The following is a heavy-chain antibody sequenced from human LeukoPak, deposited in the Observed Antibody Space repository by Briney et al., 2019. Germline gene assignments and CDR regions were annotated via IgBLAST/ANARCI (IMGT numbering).Heavy chain of an antibody. CDR1: GFTFSSYS. J-gene: IGHJ4*02. Sequence: PGGSLRLSCAASGFTFSSYSMNWVRQAPGKGLEWVSSISSSSSYIYYADSVKGRFTISRDNAKNSLYLQMGSLRAEDTAVYYCARVDSTGWDDAFDYWGQGTLVTVSS. D-gene: IGHD6-19*01. CDR3: ARVDSTGWDDAFDY. V-gene: IGHV3-21*01. CDR2: ISSSSSYI.